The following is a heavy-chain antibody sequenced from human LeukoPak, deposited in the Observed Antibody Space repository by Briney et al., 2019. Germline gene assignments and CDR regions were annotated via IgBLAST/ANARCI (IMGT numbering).Heavy chain of an antibody. CDR2: ISESSSHT. CDR1: GFTFSGYR. J-gene: IGHJ6*04. Sequence: GGSLSLSCAASGFTFSGYRMIWARHAPGKGREWVSYISESSSHTYHADSVKARFPLSRHNAKNSLYLEMNTLKREDTGIYHCARGGAATARVGGMDVGREGTAVTVPS. D-gene: IGHD6-25*01. CDR3: ARGGAATARVGGMDV. V-gene: IGHV3-21*06.